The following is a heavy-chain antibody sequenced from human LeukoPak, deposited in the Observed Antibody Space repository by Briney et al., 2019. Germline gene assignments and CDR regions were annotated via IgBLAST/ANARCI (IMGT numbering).Heavy chain of an antibody. J-gene: IGHJ2*01. CDR3: ARGKAGVDTNWYFDL. Sequence: GGSLRLSCAASGFTFSSYWMHWVRQAPGKGLVWVSQINSDGSRTTYADSVKGRFTISRDNAKNTLYLQMNSLRAEDTAVYYCARGKAGVDTNWYFDLWGRGTLVTVSS. V-gene: IGHV3-74*03. CDR2: INSDGSRT. CDR1: GFTFSSYW. D-gene: IGHD3-10*01.